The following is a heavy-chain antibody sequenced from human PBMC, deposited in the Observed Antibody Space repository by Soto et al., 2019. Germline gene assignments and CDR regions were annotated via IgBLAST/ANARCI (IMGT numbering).Heavy chain of an antibody. CDR3: GRLEGLATISYYFDY. D-gene: IGHD3-9*01. V-gene: IGHV4-39*01. Sequence: QLQLQESGPGLVKPSETLSLTCTVSGGSVSSSSYYWGWVRQPPGKGLEWIGSVYSSGSTYYNPSRESRVTISVDKSKNQYSLKLMSLSAADTAVYYCGRLEGLATISYYFDYWGQGALVTVSS. J-gene: IGHJ4*02. CDR2: VYSSGST. CDR1: GGSVSSSSYY.